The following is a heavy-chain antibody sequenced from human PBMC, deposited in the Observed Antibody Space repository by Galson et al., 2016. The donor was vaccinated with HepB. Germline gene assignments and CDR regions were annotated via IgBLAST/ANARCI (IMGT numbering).Heavy chain of an antibody. CDR3: ARRRDTASSARYFDY. V-gene: IGHV5-51*01. CDR2: INPGDSDT. Sequence: QSGAEVKKPGESLKISCKGSGYSFTNHWIGWVRQMPGKGLEWMTIINPGDSDTRYSLSFQGQVTISADKSITTAYLQWSSLKASDTAMYFCARRRDTASSARYFDYWAQGTLVTVSS. J-gene: IGHJ4*02. CDR1: GYSFTNHW. D-gene: IGHD1-26*01.